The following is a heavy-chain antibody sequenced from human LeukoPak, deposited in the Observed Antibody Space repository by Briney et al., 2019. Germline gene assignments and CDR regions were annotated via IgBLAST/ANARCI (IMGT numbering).Heavy chain of an antibody. CDR2: MNPYTGDR. Sequence: ASVKVSCKISGYSFTTYHINWVRQASGQGLEWLGWMNPYTGDRGYAQRFQGRLSITSDTSISTAYMELGSLKSDDTAVYFCGRPTSFSASGYEYWGQGTLVTVSS. CDR3: GRPTSFSASGYEY. CDR1: GYSFTTYH. V-gene: IGHV1-8*03. J-gene: IGHJ4*02. D-gene: IGHD5-12*01.